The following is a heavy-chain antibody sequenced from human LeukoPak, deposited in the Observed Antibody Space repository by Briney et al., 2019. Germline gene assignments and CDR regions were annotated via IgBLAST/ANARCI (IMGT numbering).Heavy chain of an antibody. CDR1: GGSISSYY. V-gene: IGHV4-4*07. J-gene: IGHJ6*02. D-gene: IGHD5-18*01. CDR3: ARDRSGYSYGPYYYYYGMDV. Sequence: SETLSLTCTVSGGSISSYYWSWIRQPAGKGLEWIGRIYTSGSTNYNPSLKSRVTMSVDTSKNQFSLKLSSVTAADTAVYYCARDRSGYSYGPYYYYYGMDVWGQGTTVTVSS. CDR2: IYTSGST.